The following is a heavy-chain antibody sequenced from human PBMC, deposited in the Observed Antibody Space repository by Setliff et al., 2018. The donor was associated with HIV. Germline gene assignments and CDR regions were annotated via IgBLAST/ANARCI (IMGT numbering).Heavy chain of an antibody. Sequence: PSETLSLTCSVSGGSINTSSYYWAWVRQPPGNELEWIGSIYHDGTTHYRSSLRSRAAIAIDTSNRQISLKVRSVTAADTAVYFCAGHPVTSGWLSLNWFDPWGQGILVTVSS. CDR3: AGHPVTSGWLSLNWFDP. V-gene: IGHV4-39*07. D-gene: IGHD6-19*01. J-gene: IGHJ5*01. CDR2: IYHDGTT. CDR1: GGSINTSSYY.